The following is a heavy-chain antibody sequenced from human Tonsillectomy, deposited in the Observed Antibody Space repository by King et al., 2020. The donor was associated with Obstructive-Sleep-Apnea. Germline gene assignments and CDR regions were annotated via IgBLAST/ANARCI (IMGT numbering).Heavy chain of an antibody. Sequence: VQLVESGGGLVQRGGSLRLSCAASGFTFSSNAMSWVRQAPGKGLEWVSAISGSGGSTYYADSVKGRFTISRDNSKNTLYLQMNSLRAEDTAVYYCAKASPSPGYYYDSSGSEFDYWGQGTLVTVSS. V-gene: IGHV3-23*04. CDR2: ISGSGGST. D-gene: IGHD3-22*01. CDR3: AKASPSPGYYYDSSGSEFDY. CDR1: GFTFSSNA. J-gene: IGHJ4*02.